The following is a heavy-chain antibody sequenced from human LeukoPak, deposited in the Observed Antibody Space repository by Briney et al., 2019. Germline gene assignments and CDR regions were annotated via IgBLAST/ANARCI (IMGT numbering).Heavy chain of an antibody. Sequence: GGSLSLSCAASVFSFNNFEVHCVRQAPGKRLEWVTFIGFEGIDKYYAESVKGRFTISKDNSKTTLYFQMNSVKAEDTAPYFCAKDLHKHYSSDYFGRGTLVTVSA. J-gene: IGHJ4*02. V-gene: IGHV3-30*02. CDR1: VFSFNNFE. CDR2: IGFEGIDK. CDR3: AKDLHKHYSSDY.